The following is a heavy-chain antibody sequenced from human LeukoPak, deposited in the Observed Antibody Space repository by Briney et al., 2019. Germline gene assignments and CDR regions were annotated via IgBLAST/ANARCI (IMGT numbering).Heavy chain of an antibody. Sequence: GGSLRLSCAASGFTFSSYAMSWVRQAPGKGLEWVSAISGSGGSTYYADSVKGRFTISRDNSKNTLYLQMNSLRAEDTAVYYCAKTIAVAGRTLPKYYFDYWGQGTLVTVSS. V-gene: IGHV3-23*01. CDR1: GFTFSSYA. D-gene: IGHD6-19*01. J-gene: IGHJ4*02. CDR3: AKTIAVAGRTLPKYYFDY. CDR2: ISGSGGST.